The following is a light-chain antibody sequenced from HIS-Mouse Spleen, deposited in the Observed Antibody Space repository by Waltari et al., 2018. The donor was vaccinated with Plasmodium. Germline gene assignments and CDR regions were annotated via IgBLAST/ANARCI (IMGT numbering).Light chain of an antibody. CDR1: SSDVGSYNI. CDR2: EGS. Sequence: QSALTQPASVSGSPGQSITISCTGTSSDVGSYNIVSWYQQHPGKAPKLMIYEGSKRPSGVSNRFSGSKSGNTASLTISGLQAEDEADYYCCSYAGSSTWVFGEGTKLTVL. V-gene: IGLV2-23*01. CDR3: CSYAGSSTWV. J-gene: IGLJ3*02.